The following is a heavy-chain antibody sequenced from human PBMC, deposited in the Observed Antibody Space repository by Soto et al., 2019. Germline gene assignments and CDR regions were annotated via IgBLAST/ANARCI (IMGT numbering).Heavy chain of an antibody. CDR1: LCSLSDYY. J-gene: IGHJ5*02. V-gene: IGHV3-11*06. CDR2: ISSSSSYT. CDR3: PRHENWFQP. Sequence: VGTLRLPWASPLCSLSDYYMSWIRQSPGKWLEWVSYISSSSSYTNYADSVKGRFTISRDNAKNSLYLQMNRLRAADTAVYYCPRHENWFQPLGQATLVNVS.